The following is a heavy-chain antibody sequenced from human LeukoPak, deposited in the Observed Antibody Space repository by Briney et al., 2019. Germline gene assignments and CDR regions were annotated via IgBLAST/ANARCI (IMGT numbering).Heavy chain of an antibody. CDR3: ARLVVDSHAFDV. D-gene: IGHD6-19*01. Sequence: PGGSLRLSCAASGFTVSGSYMSWIRQAPGKGLEWAPILYSVGTIYYADSVKGRFTISRDNSKSTLYLQMNSLRVEDAAVYYCARLVVDSHAFDVWGQGTMVTVSS. J-gene: IGHJ3*01. CDR2: LYSVGTI. V-gene: IGHV3-53*01. CDR1: GFTVSGSY.